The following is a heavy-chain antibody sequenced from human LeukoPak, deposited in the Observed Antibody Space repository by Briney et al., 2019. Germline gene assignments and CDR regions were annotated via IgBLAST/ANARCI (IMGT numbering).Heavy chain of an antibody. J-gene: IGHJ4*02. D-gene: IGHD5-12*01. CDR2: IKQDGSEK. CDR3: AKASEERYSGYDDYLHY. V-gene: IGHV3-7*03. Sequence: QPGGSLRLSCAASGFSFSSYWMSWVRRAPGKGLEWVANIKQDGSEKYYVDSVKGRFTVSRDNAKNSVYLQMYNLRTEDTALYYCAKASEERYSGYDDYLHYWGQGTLVTVSS. CDR1: GFSFSSYW.